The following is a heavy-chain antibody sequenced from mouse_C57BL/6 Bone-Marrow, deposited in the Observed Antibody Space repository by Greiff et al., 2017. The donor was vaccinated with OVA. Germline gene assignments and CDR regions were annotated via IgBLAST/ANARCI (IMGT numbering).Heavy chain of an antibody. J-gene: IGHJ2*01. V-gene: IGHV1-62-2*01. Sequence: LSFNSSFYTFTAYTIHLLKQRSGQGLEWIGWFYPGSGSIKYNEKFKDKATLTADQSSSTVYMELSRLTSEDSAVYFCAGHGYGGPYYFDYWGQGTTLTDSS. CDR2: FYPGSGSI. CDR1: FYTFTAYT. CDR3: AGHGYGGPYYFDY. D-gene: IGHD1-1*01.